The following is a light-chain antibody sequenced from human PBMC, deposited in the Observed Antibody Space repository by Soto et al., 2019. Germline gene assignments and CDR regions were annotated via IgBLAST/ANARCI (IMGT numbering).Light chain of an antibody. V-gene: IGLV2-14*03. CDR1: SSDIGAYNF. CDR2: DVN. Sequence: QSVLTQPASVSGSPGQSITISCTGTSSDIGAYNFVSWYQQHPGKAPKLMLYDVNIRPSGVSKRFSGSKSGNTASLTISGLQAEDEADYYCTSLTTSTTMIFGGGTKVTVL. CDR3: TSLTTSTTMI. J-gene: IGLJ2*01.